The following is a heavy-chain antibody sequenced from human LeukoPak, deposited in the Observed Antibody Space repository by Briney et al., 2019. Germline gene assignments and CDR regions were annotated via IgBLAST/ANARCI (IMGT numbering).Heavy chain of an antibody. CDR3: ASTSGYSYGLDY. CDR2: INPNSGGT. Sequence: GGSVQVSCKASGYTFTGYYMHWVRRAAGEGLEWMGWINPNSGGTNYAEKFQGRVTMTRDTSISTAYMELSRLRSDDTAVYYCASTSGYSYGLDYWGQGTLVTVSS. J-gene: IGHJ4*02. V-gene: IGHV1-2*02. CDR1: GYTFTGYY. D-gene: IGHD5-18*01.